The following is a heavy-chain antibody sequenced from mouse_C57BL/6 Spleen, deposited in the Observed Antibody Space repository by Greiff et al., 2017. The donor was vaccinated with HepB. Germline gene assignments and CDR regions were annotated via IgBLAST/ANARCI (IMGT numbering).Heavy chain of an antibody. CDR3: ARDYYGSSYDYAMDY. J-gene: IGHJ4*01. V-gene: IGHV1-53*01. D-gene: IGHD1-1*01. CDR1: GYTFTSYW. CDR2: INPSNGGT. Sequence: QVQLQQPGTELVKPGASVKLSCKASGYTFTSYWMHWVKQRPGQGLEWIGNINPSNGGTNYNEKFKSKATLTVDKSSSTAYMQHSSLTSEDSAVYYCARDYYGSSYDYAMDYWGQGTSVTVSS.